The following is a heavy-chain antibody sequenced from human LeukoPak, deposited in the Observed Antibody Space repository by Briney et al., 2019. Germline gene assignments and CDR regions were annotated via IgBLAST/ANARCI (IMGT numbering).Heavy chain of an antibody. J-gene: IGHJ6*02. CDR2: IGTAGDT. CDR3: ARELRYGGNPGTGDYGMDV. Sequence: GRSLRLSCAASGFTFNNYDMHWVRQATGKGLEWVSAIGTAGDTYYPGSVKGRFTISRENAKNSFYLQMNSVSAEDTAVYYCARELRYGGNPGTGDYGMDVWGQGTTVTVSS. D-gene: IGHD4-23*01. V-gene: IGHV3-13*01. CDR1: GFTFNNYD.